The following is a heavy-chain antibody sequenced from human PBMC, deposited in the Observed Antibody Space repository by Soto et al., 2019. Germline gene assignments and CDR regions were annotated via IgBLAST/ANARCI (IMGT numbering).Heavy chain of an antibody. Sequence: EVQLVESGGGLVQPGGSLRLSCTASGFMFGSYWMTWVRHVPGKGLQWVANIKRDGSEKYYVDFVKGRFTISRDNADNSVXXXXXXXXVXXTXXXXXAXVRAXDYEIDYWGQGALVTVSS. V-gene: IGHV3-7*01. J-gene: IGHJ4*02. CDR3: AXVRAXDYEIDY. D-gene: IGHD4-17*01. CDR1: GFMFGSYW. CDR2: IKRDGSEK.